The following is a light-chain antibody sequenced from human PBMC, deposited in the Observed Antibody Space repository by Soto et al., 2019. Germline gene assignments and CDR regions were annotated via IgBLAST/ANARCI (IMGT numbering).Light chain of an antibody. CDR2: GAS. CDR3: QQYNNWPPYT. Sequence: EIVMTQSPATLSVSQGERATLSCRASQSVSSNLAWYQQKPGQAPRLLIYGASTRATGIPARFSGSGSGTEFTLTISSLQSEDFALYYCQQYNNWPPYTLGQGTKLEIK. J-gene: IGKJ2*01. CDR1: QSVSSN. V-gene: IGKV3-15*01.